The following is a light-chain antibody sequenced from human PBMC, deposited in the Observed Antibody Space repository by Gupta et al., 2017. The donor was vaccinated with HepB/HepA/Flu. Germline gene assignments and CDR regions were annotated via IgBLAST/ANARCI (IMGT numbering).Light chain of an antibody. J-gene: IGKJ1*01. CDR3: QQGYNTPRT. CDR2: AAS. V-gene: IGKV1-39*01. CDR1: QSINNF. Sequence: DIQMTQSPSSLSASVGDRVTITCRASQSINNFLNWYQQKRGKAPKLLIYAASSLQSGVPSRLSGSGSGTDFTLTISRLQPEDFATYYCQQGYNTPRTFGQGTKVEIK.